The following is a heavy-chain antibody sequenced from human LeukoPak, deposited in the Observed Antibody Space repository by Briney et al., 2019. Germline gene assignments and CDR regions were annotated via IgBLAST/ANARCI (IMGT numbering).Heavy chain of an antibody. J-gene: IGHJ6*03. V-gene: IGHV3-7*01. D-gene: IGHD3-16*01. Sequence: PGGSLRLSCAASGFTFSSYWMTWVRQAPGKGLEWVANIKQDGSEAYYVDSVKGRFTVSRDNAKNSLYLQMHSLRVEDTAVYYCARDLTTAYWTPGGYYYYMDVWGKGTTVTVSS. CDR3: ARDLTTAYWTPGGYYYYMDV. CDR1: GFTFSSYW. CDR2: IKQDGSEA.